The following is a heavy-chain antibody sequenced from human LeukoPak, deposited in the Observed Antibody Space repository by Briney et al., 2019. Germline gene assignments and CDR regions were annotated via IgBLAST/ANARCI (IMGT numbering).Heavy chain of an antibody. Sequence: ASVKVSCKASGYTFTSYDINWVRQATGQGLEWMGWMNPNSGNTGYAQKFQGRVTMTRNTSISTAYMELSSLRSEDTAVYYCARESGIAAAGVGMDVWGQGTTVTVSS. J-gene: IGHJ6*02. CDR2: MNPNSGNT. CDR3: ARESGIAAAGVGMDV. CDR1: GYTFTSYD. D-gene: IGHD6-13*01. V-gene: IGHV1-8*01.